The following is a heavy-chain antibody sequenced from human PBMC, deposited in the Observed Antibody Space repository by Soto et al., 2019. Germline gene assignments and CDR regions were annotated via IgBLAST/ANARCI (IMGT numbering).Heavy chain of an antibody. CDR1: GFTFSSYG. D-gene: IGHD6-13*01. Sequence: GGSLRLSCAASGFTFSSYGMHWVRQAPGKGLEWVAVISYDGSNKYYADSVKGRFTISRDNSKNTLYLQMNSLRAEDTTVYYCAKDRGSSWYYYYGMDVWGQGTTVTVSS. CDR2: ISYDGSNK. V-gene: IGHV3-30*18. CDR3: AKDRGSSWYYYYGMDV. J-gene: IGHJ6*02.